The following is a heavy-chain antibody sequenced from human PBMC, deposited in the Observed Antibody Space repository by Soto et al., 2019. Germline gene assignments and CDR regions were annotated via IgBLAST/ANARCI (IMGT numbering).Heavy chain of an antibody. V-gene: IGHV3-7*04. D-gene: IGHD4-17*01. CDR1: RFTFSSYW. Sequence: EVQLVESGGGLVQPGGSLRLSCAASRFTFSSYWMSWVRQAPGKGLEWVGNAKPDGSETYYVDSVRGRFTISRDNAKNSLYLQMNSLRGEDTAVYYCARDEYGSNSGSPYNYWGQGTLVSVSS. J-gene: IGHJ4*02. CDR3: ARDEYGSNSGSPYNY. CDR2: AKPDGSET.